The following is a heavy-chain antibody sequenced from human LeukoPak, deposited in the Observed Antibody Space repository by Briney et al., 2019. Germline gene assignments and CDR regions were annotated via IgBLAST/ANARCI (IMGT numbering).Heavy chain of an antibody. V-gene: IGHV4-34*01. CDR2: INHSGST. D-gene: IGHD2-21*02. CDR1: GGSFSGYY. CDR3: ASHCGGDCYGAFDI. Sequence: LETLSLTCAVYGGSFSGYYWSWIRQPPGKGLEWIGEINHSGSTNYNPSLKSRVTISVDTSKNQFSLKLSSVTAADTAVYYCASHCGGDCYGAFDIWGQGTMVTVSS. J-gene: IGHJ3*02.